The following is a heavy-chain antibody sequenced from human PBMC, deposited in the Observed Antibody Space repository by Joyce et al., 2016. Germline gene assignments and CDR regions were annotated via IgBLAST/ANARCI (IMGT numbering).Heavy chain of an antibody. J-gene: IGHJ4*02. CDR2: ISSSSIAI. CDR3: ARGGRGLLSGLFDF. D-gene: IGHD2/OR15-2a*01. V-gene: IGHV3-48*02. CDR1: GFTFNGYS. Sequence: EVKLVESGGGLVQTGGSLRLSCAASGFTFNGYSVNWVSQAPGKGLEWVSHISSSSIAIYYADSVKDRFTISRDSAENSVFLQMNSLRDEDSAIYYCARGGRGLLSGLFDFWGQGTLVTVSS.